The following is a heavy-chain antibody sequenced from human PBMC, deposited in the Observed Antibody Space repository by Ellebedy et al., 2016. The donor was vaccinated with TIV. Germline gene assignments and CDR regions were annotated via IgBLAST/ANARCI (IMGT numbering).Heavy chain of an antibody. J-gene: IGHJ4*02. CDR2: SHPNRGAT. CDR1: GYTFTDYY. D-gene: IGHD3-10*01. CDR3: ARAPKFGSMIDF. V-gene: IGHV1-2*02. Sequence: AASVKVSCKASGYTFTDYYIHWVRHAPGQGLEWMGWSHPNRGATNHARNFQGRVTMTRNTSISAAYMDLSSLRSDDPAVYYCARAPKFGSMIDFWGQGTLSAVSS.